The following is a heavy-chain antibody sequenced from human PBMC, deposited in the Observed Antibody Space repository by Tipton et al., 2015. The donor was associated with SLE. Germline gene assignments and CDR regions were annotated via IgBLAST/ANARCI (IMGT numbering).Heavy chain of an antibody. J-gene: IGHJ6*04. V-gene: IGHV4-30-2*05. D-gene: IGHD1-14*01. CDR2: IYHSGST. CDR3: ARVAHEPKSSGLV. Sequence: GLVKSSETLSPTCAVSDDSISSGGYSWSWIRQPPGKGLEWIGSIYHSGSTYYNPSLKSRVTISVDTSKNQFSLKLSSVTAADTAVYYCARVAHEPKSSGLVWGKGTTVTVSS. CDR1: DDSISSGGYS.